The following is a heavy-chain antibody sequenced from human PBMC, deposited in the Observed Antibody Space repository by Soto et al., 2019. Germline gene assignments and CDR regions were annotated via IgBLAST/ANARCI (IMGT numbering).Heavy chain of an antibody. D-gene: IGHD2-21*01. CDR1: GGSISSGGYS. V-gene: IGHV4-30-2*01. Sequence: SETLSLTCAVSGGSISSGGYSWSWIRQPPGKGLEWIGYIYHSGSTYYNPSLKSRVTISLDKSRNQFSLNLTSVTAADTAVYYCATAPNNNVVLVSWGQGTLVTVSS. CDR2: IYHSGST. CDR3: ATAPNNNVVLVS. J-gene: IGHJ4*02.